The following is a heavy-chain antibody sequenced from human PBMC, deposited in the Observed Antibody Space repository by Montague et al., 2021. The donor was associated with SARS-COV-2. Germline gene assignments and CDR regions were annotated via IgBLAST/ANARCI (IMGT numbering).Heavy chain of an antibody. J-gene: IGHJ5*02. CDR1: GDSISTSTFY. D-gene: IGHD1-1*01. CDR2: ISYNGRT. Sequence: SETLSLTRSVSGDSISTSTFYWGWIRQSPGKGLEWIGTISYNGRTFYNPSLRSRLTISVDPSENQFSLKLNSVTAADTAVYYCTRLALLVAGGIGCFDPWGQGTLVTVSS. CDR3: TRLALLVAGGIGCFDP. V-gene: IGHV4-39*01.